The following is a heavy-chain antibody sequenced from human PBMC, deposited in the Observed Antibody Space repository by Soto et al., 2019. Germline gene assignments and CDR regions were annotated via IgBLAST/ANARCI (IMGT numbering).Heavy chain of an antibody. J-gene: IGHJ4*02. CDR3: ASDDYSNYGFDY. CDR1: GGSFSGYY. CDR2: INHSGST. Sequence: PSETLSLTCAVYGGSFSGYYWSWIRQPTGKGLEWIGEINHSGSTNYNPSLKSRVPISVDTSKNQFSLKLSSVTAADTAVYYCASDDYSNYGFDYWGQGTLVTVSS. D-gene: IGHD4-4*01. V-gene: IGHV4-34*01.